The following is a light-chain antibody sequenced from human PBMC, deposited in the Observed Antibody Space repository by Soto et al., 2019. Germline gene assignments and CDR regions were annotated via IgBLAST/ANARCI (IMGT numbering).Light chain of an antibody. J-gene: IGKJ4*01. CDR1: QSVSNNY. CDR2: GAS. Sequence: EIVLTRSPGTLSLSPGERATLSCRASQSVSNNYLAWYQQKPGQAPRLLIYGASNRATGIPDRFSGSGSGTDFTLTISRLEPEDFAVYYCQQFSSYPLTFGGGTKVDIK. V-gene: IGKV3-20*01. CDR3: QQFSSYPLT.